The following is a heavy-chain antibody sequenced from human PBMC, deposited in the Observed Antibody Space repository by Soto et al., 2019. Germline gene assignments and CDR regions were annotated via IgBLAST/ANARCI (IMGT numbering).Heavy chain of an antibody. Sequence: SLRLSCAASVFTFSSYSMSWVRQTPVIVLELVSAISGSGVSTYYADSVNGRFTISGDNSKNTLYLQMNSLRAEDTAVYYCAKEGYDTSGYPYYFDYWGQGTLVTVSS. J-gene: IGHJ4*02. CDR2: ISGSGVST. V-gene: IGHV3-23*01. CDR3: AKEGYDTSGYPYYFDY. D-gene: IGHD3-22*01. CDR1: VFTFSSYS.